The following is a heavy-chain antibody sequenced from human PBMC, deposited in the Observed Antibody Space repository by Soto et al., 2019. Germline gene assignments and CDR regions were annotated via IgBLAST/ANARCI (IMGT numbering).Heavy chain of an antibody. J-gene: IGHJ6*02. CDR2: ISGSGGST. V-gene: IGHV3-23*01. CDR1: GFTFSSYA. D-gene: IGHD4-4*01. Sequence: EVQLLESGGGWVQPGGSLRLSCAASGFTFSSYAMSWFRQAPGKWLAWVSAISGSGGSTYYADSVKGRFTISRDNSKNTLDLQMNRLIAEDTAVYYCAKVYSNYVRYYYGMDVWGQGTTVTVSS. CDR3: AKVYSNYVRYYYGMDV.